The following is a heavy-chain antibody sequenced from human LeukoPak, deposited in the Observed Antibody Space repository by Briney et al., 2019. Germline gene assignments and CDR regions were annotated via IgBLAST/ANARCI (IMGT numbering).Heavy chain of an antibody. CDR1: GFTFSSYS. CDR3: ARLKDIVVVVAASPAVSFDY. D-gene: IGHD2-15*01. V-gene: IGHV5-51*01. Sequence: GGSLRLSCAASGFTFSSYSMNWVRQAPGKGLEWMGIIYPGDSDTRYSPSFQGQVTISADKSISTACLQWTSLKASDTAMYYCARLKDIVVVVAASPAVSFDYWGQGTLVTVSS. J-gene: IGHJ4*02. CDR2: IYPGDSDT.